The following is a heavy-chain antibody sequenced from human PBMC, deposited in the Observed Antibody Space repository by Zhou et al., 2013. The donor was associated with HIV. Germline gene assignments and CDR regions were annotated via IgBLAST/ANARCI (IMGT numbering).Heavy chain of an antibody. CDR3: ARDIPILSVTTLDF. D-gene: IGHD4-4*01. V-gene: IGHV1-2*02. CDR2: MNPNSGGT. J-gene: IGHJ4*02. CDR1: GYTFTSYD. Sequence: QVQLVQSGAEVKKPGASVKVSCKASGYTFTSYDINWVRQATGQGLEWMGWMNPNSGGTNYAQKFQGRVTLTRDTSINTAYMELSRLRSDDTAVYYCARDIPILSVTTLDFWGQGTLVTVSS.